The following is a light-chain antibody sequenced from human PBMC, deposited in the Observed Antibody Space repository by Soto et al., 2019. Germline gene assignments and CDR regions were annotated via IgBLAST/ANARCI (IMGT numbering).Light chain of an antibody. CDR2: GAS. J-gene: IGKJ2*01. V-gene: IGKV3-20*01. CDR3: HQYGSSPSYT. CDR1: QSVSSSY. Sequence: EIVLTQSPGTLSLSPGERATLSCRASQSVSSSYLAWYQQKPGQAPRLLIYGASSRATGIPHRFSGSGSGTYFTLTISRLEPDDFAVYYCHQYGSSPSYTFGQGTKLYIK.